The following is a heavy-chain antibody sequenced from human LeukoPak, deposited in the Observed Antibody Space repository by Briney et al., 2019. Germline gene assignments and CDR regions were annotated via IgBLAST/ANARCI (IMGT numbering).Heavy chain of an antibody. CDR3: ASGMVVAATLDY. J-gene: IGHJ4*02. CDR1: GGSISSSNYY. D-gene: IGHD2-15*01. CDR2: IYYSGST. V-gene: IGHV4-39*07. Sequence: SETLSLTCTVSGGSISSSNYYWGWIRQPPGKGLEWIGSIYYSGSTYYSPSLKSRVTISVDTSKNQFSLKLSSVTAADTAVYYCASGMVVAATLDYWGQGTLVTVSS.